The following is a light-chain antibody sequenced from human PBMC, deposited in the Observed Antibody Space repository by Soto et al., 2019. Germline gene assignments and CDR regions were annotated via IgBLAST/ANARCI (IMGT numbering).Light chain of an antibody. V-gene: IGLV2-14*03. CDR2: DVS. CDR3: SSYTSDSTLVV. CDR1: SXXIGGYNY. J-gene: IGLJ2*01. Sequence: QSALTQPASVSGSPGQTITISCXGXSXXIGGYNYVSWYQHHPGKAPKLMIYDVSNRPSGISNRFSGSKSGSTASLTISGLQAEDEADYWCSSYTSDSTLVVFGGGTKLTVL.